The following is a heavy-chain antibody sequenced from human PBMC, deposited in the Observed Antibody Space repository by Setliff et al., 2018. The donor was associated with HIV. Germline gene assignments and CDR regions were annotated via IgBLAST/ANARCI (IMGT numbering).Heavy chain of an antibody. CDR3: ASTATTWGRHSWFDP. D-gene: IGHD4-4*01. V-gene: IGHV4-39*02. CDR1: GGAISSRAYF. Sequence: KTSETLSLTCIVSGGAISSRAYFWGWIRQPPGKGLEWIGSISSSGSFYYNPSLRSRDTISVDTSNNHFSLNLTSVTAADTALYYCASTATTWGRHSWFDPWGQGTLVTVSS. CDR2: ISSSGSF. J-gene: IGHJ5*02.